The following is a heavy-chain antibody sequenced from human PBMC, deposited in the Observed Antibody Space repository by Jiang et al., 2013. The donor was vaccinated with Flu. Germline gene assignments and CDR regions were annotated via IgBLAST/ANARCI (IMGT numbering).Heavy chain of an antibody. V-gene: IGHV4-38-2*02. CDR3: ARHWFRSERRSVNWFDP. D-gene: IGHD1-1*01. CDR2: IYHSGSS. Sequence: KPSETLSLTCTVSGSSLIDNYWAWIRQPPGKGLEWIGTIYHSGSSYYNPSLESRLTISVDTSKNRFSLKLRSVTAADTAIYYCARHWFRSERRSVNWFDPWGQGTLVTVSS. CDR1: GSSLIDNY. J-gene: IGHJ5*02.